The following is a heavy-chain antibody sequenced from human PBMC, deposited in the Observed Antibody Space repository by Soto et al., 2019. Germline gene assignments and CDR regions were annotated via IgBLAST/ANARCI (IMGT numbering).Heavy chain of an antibody. CDR2: ITYDGANQ. J-gene: IGHJ6*02. CDR3: VKSTFEGERDV. V-gene: IGHV3-30*09. D-gene: IGHD3-16*01. CDR1: GFTFRDFA. Sequence: QVQLVESGGGLVQPGRSLRLSCAASGFTFRDFAMHWVRQAPGKGLEWVSLITYDGANQYSADSVKGRFANSRDNSKKNLYLEVSSLRGADTAVYYCVKSTFEGERDVWGQGTTVIVS.